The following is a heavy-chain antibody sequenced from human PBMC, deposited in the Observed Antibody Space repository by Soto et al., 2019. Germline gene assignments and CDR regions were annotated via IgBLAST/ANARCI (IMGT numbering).Heavy chain of an antibody. D-gene: IGHD6-13*01. CDR2: ISETSRAA. J-gene: IGHJ3*01. CDR1: GFTSGTYA. V-gene: IGHV3-23*01. CDR3: AKDYVTVTPHYSSLSAV. Sequence: EVQLLESGGRLVQPGGSLTVSCAASGFTSGTYAITWVRQAPGKGLQWVSAISETSRAAYYADSVRGRFIISRDISKSTVHLQMNSLRAEDTAVCDCAKDYVTVTPHYSSLSAVWGQGTVVTVSS.